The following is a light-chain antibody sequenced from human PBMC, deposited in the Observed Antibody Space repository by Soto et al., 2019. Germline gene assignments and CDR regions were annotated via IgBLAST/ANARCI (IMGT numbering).Light chain of an antibody. CDR3: SSYASSGTLYV. Sequence: QSALTQPASLSGSPGQSITISCTGTSSDIGGSKYVSWYQQHPGKAPKLMIYAVTYRPSGVSDRCSGSKSGNTASLTVSAVQAEDEADYYCSSYASSGTLYVFGTGTKVTVL. V-gene: IGLV2-14*01. CDR2: AVT. CDR1: SSDIGGSKY. J-gene: IGLJ1*01.